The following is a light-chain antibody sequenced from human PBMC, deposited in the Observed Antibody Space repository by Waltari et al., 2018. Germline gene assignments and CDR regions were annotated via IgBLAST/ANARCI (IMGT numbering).Light chain of an antibody. V-gene: IGLV3-1*01. CDR1: TLGDKY. CDR3: QAWDNVPHVV. CDR2: QDT. J-gene: IGLJ2*01. Sequence: SYELTQPPSVSVPPGQTARITYPGDTLGDKYACWYQQKPGQSPLLVVYQDTKRPSGIPERFSGSKSGDTASLTITGTQAMDEADYYCQAWDNVPHVVFGGGTKLTV.